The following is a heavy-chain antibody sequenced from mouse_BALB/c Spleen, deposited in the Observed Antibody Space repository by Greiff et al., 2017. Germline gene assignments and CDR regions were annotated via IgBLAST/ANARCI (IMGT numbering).Heavy chain of an antibody. J-gene: IGHJ2*01. CDR2: ILPGSGST. D-gene: IGHD1-1*01. CDR3: ARGSTGRSFDY. Sequence: VKLMESGAELMKPGASVKISCKATGYTFSSYWIEWVKQRPGHGLEWIGEILPGSGSTNYNEKFKGKATFTADTSSNTAYMQLSSLTSEDSAVYYCARGSTGRSFDYWGQGTTLTVSS. CDR1: GYTFSSYW. V-gene: IGHV1-9*01.